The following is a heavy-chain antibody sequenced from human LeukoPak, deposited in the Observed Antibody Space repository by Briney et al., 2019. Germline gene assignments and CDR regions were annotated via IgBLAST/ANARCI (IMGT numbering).Heavy chain of an antibody. V-gene: IGHV4-4*02. J-gene: IGHJ4*02. CDR2: IYNSGGT. D-gene: IGHD3-10*01. CDR3: ARFEPGYYGSGSRFDY. Sequence: PSGTLSLTCAVSGVSISSSDWWSWVRQPPGKGLEWIGEIYNSGGTSYDPSLKSRVAISLDKSNNQFSLKLSSVTAADTAVYYCARFEPGYYGSGSRFDYWGQGTLVTVSS. CDR1: GVSISSSDW.